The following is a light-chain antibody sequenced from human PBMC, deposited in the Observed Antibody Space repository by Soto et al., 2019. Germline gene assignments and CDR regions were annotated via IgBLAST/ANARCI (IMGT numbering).Light chain of an antibody. Sequence: ELVMTQSPATLSVSPGGRATLSCRASQSISGALAWYQQKPGQAPRLLIYGASTRATSFPARFSGSGSGTDFTLTISSLQSEDFAVYYCQQYNNLPLTVGQGTKVEIK. CDR1: QSISGA. J-gene: IGKJ1*01. CDR2: GAS. V-gene: IGKV3-15*01. CDR3: QQYNNLPLT.